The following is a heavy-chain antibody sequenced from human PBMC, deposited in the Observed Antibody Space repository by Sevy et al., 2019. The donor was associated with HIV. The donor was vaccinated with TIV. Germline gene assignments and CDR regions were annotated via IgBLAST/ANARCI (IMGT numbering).Heavy chain of an antibody. CDR1: GFTFSGYW. Sequence: GGSLRLSCAASGFTFSGYWMSWVRQPPGKGLEWVANINPDGSEKYYVDSVKGRFTISRDNAKISPFLQLSSLRAEDTAVYYCARVHWDIVSVPGARPSNWFAIWGQGTLVTVSS. D-gene: IGHD2-2*01. J-gene: IGHJ5*02. CDR3: ARVHWDIVSVPGARPSNWFAI. V-gene: IGHV3-7*04. CDR2: INPDGSEK.